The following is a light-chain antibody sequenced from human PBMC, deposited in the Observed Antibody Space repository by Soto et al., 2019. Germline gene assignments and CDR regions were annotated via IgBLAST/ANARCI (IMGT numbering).Light chain of an antibody. CDR2: GNS. CDR1: SSNIGAGYD. Sequence: QSVLTQPPSVSGAPGQRVTISCTGSSSNIGAGYDVHWYQQLPVTAPKLLSYGNSNRPSWVPDRFSGSKSGTSASLAITGLQAEDEADYYCQSYDSSLSGPVFGGGTKVTVL. V-gene: IGLV1-40*01. J-gene: IGLJ2*01. CDR3: QSYDSSLSGPV.